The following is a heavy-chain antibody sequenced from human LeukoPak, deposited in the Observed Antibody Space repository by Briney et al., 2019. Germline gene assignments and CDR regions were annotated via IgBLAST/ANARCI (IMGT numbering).Heavy chain of an antibody. CDR3: ARDASYYYYMDV. CDR2: IYHSGST. Sequence: SRTLSLTCTVSGGSISSGGYYWSWIRQPPGKGLEWIGYIYHSGSTYYNPSLKSRVTISVDRSKNQFSLKLSSVTAADTAVYYCARDASYYYYMDVWGKGTTVTVSS. CDR1: GGSISSGGYY. J-gene: IGHJ6*03. V-gene: IGHV4-30-2*01.